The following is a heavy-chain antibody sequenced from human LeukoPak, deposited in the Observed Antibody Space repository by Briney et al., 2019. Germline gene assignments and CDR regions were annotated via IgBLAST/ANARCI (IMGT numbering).Heavy chain of an antibody. Sequence: PSETLSLTCTVSGDSITSGGYYWSWIRQPPGKGLEWIGYISHSGSTYYNPSLKSRVTISLIRSKTQFSLNLTSVTAADTAMYYCTSDYCTSTSCPAYWGQGILVTVSS. D-gene: IGHD2-2*01. V-gene: IGHV4-30-2*01. CDR1: GDSITSGGYY. CDR2: ISHSGST. J-gene: IGHJ4*02. CDR3: TSDYCTSTSCPAY.